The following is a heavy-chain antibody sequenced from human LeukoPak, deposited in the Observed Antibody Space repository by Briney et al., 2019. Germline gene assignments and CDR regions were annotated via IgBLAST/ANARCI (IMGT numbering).Heavy chain of an antibody. V-gene: IGHV3-23*01. D-gene: IGHD3-16*01. CDR2: NRGNGET. CDR3: AKASWVSSTDAVR. J-gene: IGHJ4*02. CDR1: GLSFSSFA. Sequence: PGGSLRLSCAASGLSFSSFAMSWVRKGPARGLEWVSSNRGNGETFYADSVKCRFTLSSDSSRNTVYFQLNNLRVEDTAIYYCAKASWVSSTDAVRWGQGTLVTVSS.